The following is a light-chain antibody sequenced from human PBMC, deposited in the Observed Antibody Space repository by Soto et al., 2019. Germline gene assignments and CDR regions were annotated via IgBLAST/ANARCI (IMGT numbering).Light chain of an antibody. CDR3: SSYTSSSTLDV. CDR2: DVS. V-gene: IGLV2-14*01. J-gene: IGLJ3*02. CDR1: SSDVGGYNY. Sequence: QSALTQPASVSGSPGQSITISCTGTSSDVGGYNYVSWYQQHPGKAPKLMIYDVSNRPSGVSNRFSGSKPGNTASLTISGLQAEDEADYYCSSYTSSSTLDVFGGGTKLTVL.